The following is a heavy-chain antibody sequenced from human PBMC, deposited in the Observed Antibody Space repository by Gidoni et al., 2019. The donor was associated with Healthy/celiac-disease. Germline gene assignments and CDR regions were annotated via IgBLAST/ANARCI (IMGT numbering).Heavy chain of an antibody. D-gene: IGHD7-27*01. J-gene: IGHJ6*02. CDR1: GFTVSSNY. Sequence: EVKLVASGGCLVQLGGSLKLSCAASGFTVSSNYLSWVRQAPGKGLEWGSVIYSGGSTYYADSVKGRFTISRDNSKNTLYLQMNSLRAEDTAVYYCARDDNWGYYYYGMDVWGQGTTVTVSS. V-gene: IGHV3-66*01. CDR3: ARDDNWGYYYYGMDV. CDR2: IYSGGST.